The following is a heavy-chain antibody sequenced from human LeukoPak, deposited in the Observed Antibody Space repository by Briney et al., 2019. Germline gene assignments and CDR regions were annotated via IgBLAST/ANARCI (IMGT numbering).Heavy chain of an antibody. CDR1: GFTFSNYG. CDR3: AKTDLYGSGSYYTGNFDY. V-gene: IGHV3-30*02. Sequence: GGSLRLSCAASGFTFSNYGMHWVRQAPGKGLEWVAFIRYDGSNKYYADSVKGRLTISRDNSKNTLYLQMISLRAEDTAVYYCAKTDLYGSGSYYTGNFDYWGQGTLVAVSS. D-gene: IGHD3-10*01. CDR2: IRYDGSNK. J-gene: IGHJ4*02.